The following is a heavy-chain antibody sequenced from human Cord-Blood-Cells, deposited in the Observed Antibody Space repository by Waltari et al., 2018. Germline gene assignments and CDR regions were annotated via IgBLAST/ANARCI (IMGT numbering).Heavy chain of an antibody. CDR2: SYYSGPP. CDR3: ARLYYYDSSGYYYYYYGMDV. CDR1: GGSISSSSYY. V-gene: IGHV4-39*01. Sequence: QLQLQESGPGLVKPSETLSLTCTVSGGSISSSSYYWGWIRQPPGKGLEWIGSSYYSGPPRCHPARNSRVTIAVDTSKDQFSLKLSSVTAADTAVYYCARLYYYDSSGYYYYYYGMDVWGQGTTVTVSS. J-gene: IGHJ6*02. D-gene: IGHD3-22*01.